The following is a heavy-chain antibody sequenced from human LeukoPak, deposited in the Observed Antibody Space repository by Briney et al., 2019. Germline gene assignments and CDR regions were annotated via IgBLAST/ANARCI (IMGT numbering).Heavy chain of an antibody. V-gene: IGHV4-61*05. CDR3: ASTRRTYHY. Sequence: SETLSLTCTVSGGSISSSSYYWGWIRQPPGKGLEWIGYIYTSGSTNYNPSLKSRVTISVDTSKNQFSLKLSSVTAADTAVYYCASTRRTYHYWGQGTLVTVSS. J-gene: IGHJ4*02. CDR2: IYTSGST. D-gene: IGHD1-1*01. CDR1: GGSISSSSYY.